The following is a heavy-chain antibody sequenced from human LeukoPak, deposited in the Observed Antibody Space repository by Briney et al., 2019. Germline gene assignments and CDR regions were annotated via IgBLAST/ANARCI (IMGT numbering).Heavy chain of an antibody. CDR3: ARGPLTGSGYDWLFDY. D-gene: IGHD5-12*01. V-gene: IGHV3-7*03. Sequence: GSLSLSFAASGFPFSSYWMRWVRQAPGKGVGWVANIKQDGSEKYYLDSVKGRFTISRDNAKNSLYLQMNSLRAEDTAVYYCARGPLTGSGYDWLFDYWGQGTLVTVSS. CDR1: GFPFSSYW. J-gene: IGHJ4*02. CDR2: IKQDGSEK.